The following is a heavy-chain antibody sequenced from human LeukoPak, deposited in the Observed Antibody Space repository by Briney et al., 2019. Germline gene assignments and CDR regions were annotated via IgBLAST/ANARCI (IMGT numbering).Heavy chain of an antibody. V-gene: IGHV3-74*01. CDR3: ANPTLP. CDR2: INSDQSNT. Sequence: GGSLRLSCAASGFTFRLYWMHWVRQAPGKGLVWVSRINSDQSNTTYADSVKGRFTISRDNAKNTLYLQMNSLRAEDTAVYYCANPTLPWGQGTLVTVSS. CDR1: GFTFRLYW. J-gene: IGHJ5*02.